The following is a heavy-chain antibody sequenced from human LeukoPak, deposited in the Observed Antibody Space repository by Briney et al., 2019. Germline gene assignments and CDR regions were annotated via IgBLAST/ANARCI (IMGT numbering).Heavy chain of an antibody. D-gene: IGHD6-19*01. CDR1: GFTFSDYY. CDR3: ARDSGSGWYHYYYCGMDV. V-gene: IGHV3-11*01. J-gene: IGHJ6*02. Sequence: GGSLRLSCAASGFTFSDYYMSWIRQAPGKGLEWVSYISSSGSTIYYADSVKGRFTISRDNAKNSLYLQMNSLRAEDTAVYYCARDSGSGWYHYYYCGMDVWGQGTTVTVSS. CDR2: ISSSGSTI.